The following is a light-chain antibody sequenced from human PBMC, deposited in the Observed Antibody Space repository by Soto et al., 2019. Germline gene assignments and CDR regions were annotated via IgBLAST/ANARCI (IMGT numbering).Light chain of an antibody. CDR1: QTVNNY. CDR3: QQYNNWWT. V-gene: IGKV3D-15*01. Sequence: RQSAATLSLTPGERATLSCRASQTVNNYIAWYQQKPGQAPRLLIYDASNRATGIPARFSGSGSGTEFTLTISSLQSEDFAVYYCQQYNNWWTFGQGTKADIK. J-gene: IGKJ1*01. CDR2: DAS.